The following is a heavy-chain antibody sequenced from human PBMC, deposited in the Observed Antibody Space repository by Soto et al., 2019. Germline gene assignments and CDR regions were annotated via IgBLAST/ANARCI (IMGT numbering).Heavy chain of an antibody. D-gene: IGHD5-18*01. J-gene: IGHJ6*02. CDR3: ARDPGFGFGYSYAFAMDV. V-gene: IGHV1-18*01. CDR2: ISGYNGNT. CDR1: GYTFSNYG. Sequence: QVQLVQSGAEVKKPGASVKVSCKASGYTFSNYGISWVRQGPGQGLEWMGWISGYNGNTHYEEKVQDRIKMTTDTSKSTTYLELRSLRSDDTAVYVCARDPGFGFGYSYAFAMDVWGQGTTVTVSS.